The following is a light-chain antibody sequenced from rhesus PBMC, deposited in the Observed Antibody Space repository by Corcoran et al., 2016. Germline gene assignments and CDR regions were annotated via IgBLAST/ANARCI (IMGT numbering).Light chain of an antibody. CDR1: QTVSSS. V-gene: IGKV3-42*03. CDR3: QQYSNWPLT. CDR2: GAY. J-gene: IGKJ4*01. Sequence: DIVLTQSPATLSLSPGERAIVSCRASQTVSSSFAWYQQTLGQFPRRLIYGAYSRATGIPDRFSGSGSGTEFTRTISSLESEDLAVYYCQQYSNWPLTFGGGTKVEIK.